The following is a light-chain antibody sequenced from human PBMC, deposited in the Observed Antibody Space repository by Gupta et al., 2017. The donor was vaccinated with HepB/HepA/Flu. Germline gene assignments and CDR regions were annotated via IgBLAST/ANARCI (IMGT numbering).Light chain of an antibody. Sequence: DIQLTQSLSFLSASVGDRVTITCRASQGISSYLAWYQQKPGKAPKLLIYAASTLQSGVPSRFSGSGSGTEFTLTISSLQPEDFTTYYCQQVNSYPLTFGQGTRLEIK. V-gene: IGKV1-9*01. J-gene: IGKJ5*01. CDR1: QGISSY. CDR3: QQVNSYPLT. CDR2: AAS.